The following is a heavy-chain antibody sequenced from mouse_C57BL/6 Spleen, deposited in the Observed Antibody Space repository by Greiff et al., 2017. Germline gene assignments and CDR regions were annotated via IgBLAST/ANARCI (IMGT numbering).Heavy chain of an antibody. CDR2: ISSGGDYI. J-gene: IGHJ3*01. V-gene: IGHV5-9-1*02. CDR3: TSRSNLAWFAY. CDR1: GFTFSSYA. Sequence: EVNLVESGEGLVKPGGSLKLSCAASGFTFSSYAMSWVRQTPEKRLEWVAYISSGGDYIYYADTVKGRFTISRDNARNTLYLQMSSLKSEDTAMYYCTSRSNLAWFAYWGQGTLVTVSA. D-gene: IGHD2-5*01.